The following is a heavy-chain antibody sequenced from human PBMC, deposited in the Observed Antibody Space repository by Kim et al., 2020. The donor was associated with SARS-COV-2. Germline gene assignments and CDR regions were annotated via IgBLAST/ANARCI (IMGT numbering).Heavy chain of an antibody. CDR3: AKDIDILTGYYRLPNAF. D-gene: IGHD3-9*01. CDR2: ISWNSGSI. V-gene: IGHV3-9*01. Sequence: GGSLRLSCAVSGFTFDDYAMHWVRQAPGKGLEWVSGISWNSGSIGYSDSVKGRFTISRDNAKNSLYLQMHSLRAEDTALYYCAKDIDILTGYYRLPNAF. J-gene: IGHJ3*01. CDR1: GFTFDDYA.